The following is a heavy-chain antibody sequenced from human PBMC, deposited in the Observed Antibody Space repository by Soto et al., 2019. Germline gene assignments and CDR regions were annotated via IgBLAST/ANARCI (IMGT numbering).Heavy chain of an antibody. CDR2: NYYSGTS. CDR1: CDSISSGDYY. CDR3: ARDHSSGWSSVDYGMDV. J-gene: IGHJ6*02. D-gene: IGHD6-19*01. Sequence: PSETLSLTCTVSCDSISSGDYYWSWIRQPPGKGLEWIGYNYYSGTSYSNPSLRSRLSFSVDKSKNQVSLKMTSVTAADTAVYYCARDHSSGWSSVDYGMDVWGQGTTVTVSS. V-gene: IGHV4-30-4*01.